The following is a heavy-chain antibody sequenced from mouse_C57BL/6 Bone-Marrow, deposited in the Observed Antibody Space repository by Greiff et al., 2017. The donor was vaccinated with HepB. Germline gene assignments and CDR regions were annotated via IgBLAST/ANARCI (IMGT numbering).Heavy chain of an antibody. J-gene: IGHJ3*01. CDR1: GYAFSSSW. V-gene: IGHV1-82*01. CDR3: GGRRGFAY. Sequence: QVQLQQSGPELVKPGASVKISCKASGYAFSSSWMNWVKQRPGKGLEWIGRIYPGDGDTNYNGKFKGKATLTADKSSSTAYMQLSSLTSEDSAVYFCGGRRGFAYWGQGTRVTVSA. CDR2: IYPGDGDT.